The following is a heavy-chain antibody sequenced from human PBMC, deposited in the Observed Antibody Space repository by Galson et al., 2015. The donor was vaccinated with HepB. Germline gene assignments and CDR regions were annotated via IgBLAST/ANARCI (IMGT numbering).Heavy chain of an antibody. D-gene: IGHD3-3*01. Sequence: SLRLSCAASGFAFDSHAMSWVRQAPGRGLEWISGITGKGDSTFYVDSVKGRFTISRDNSKNTLYLQMDSLRVEDTGVYYCAKDRHAYCFWSDSPKIYYYYHGMDVWGQGTTVTVSS. V-gene: IGHV3-23*01. J-gene: IGHJ6*02. CDR3: AKDRHAYCFWSDSPKIYYYYHGMDV. CDR1: GFAFDSHA. CDR2: ITGKGDST.